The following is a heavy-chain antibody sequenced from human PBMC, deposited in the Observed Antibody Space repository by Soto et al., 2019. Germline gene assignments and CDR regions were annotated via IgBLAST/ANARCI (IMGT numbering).Heavy chain of an antibody. V-gene: IGHV3-13*01. CDR2: IGTAGDT. CDR3: ARDLGFSGYVAFGMDV. J-gene: IGHJ6*02. Sequence: EVQLVESGGRLIHPGGSLRLSCAASGFTLSRYDMHWVRQATGKGLEWVSSIGTAGDTYYPGSVKGRFTVSRENAKNSLYLQMNSLRDEDTAVYYCARDLGFSGYVAFGMDVWSQGTTVTVSS. D-gene: IGHD5-12*01. CDR1: GFTLSRYD.